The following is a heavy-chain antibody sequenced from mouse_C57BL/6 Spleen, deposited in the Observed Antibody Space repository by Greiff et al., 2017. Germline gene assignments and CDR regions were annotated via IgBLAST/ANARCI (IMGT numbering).Heavy chain of an antibody. V-gene: IGHV5-17*01. J-gene: IGHJ4*01. CDR2: ISSGSSTI. CDR1: GFTFSDYG. Sequence: EVMLVESGGGLVKPGGSLKLSCAASGFTFSDYGMHWVRQAPEKGLEWVAYISSGSSTIYYADTVKGRFTISRDNAKNTLFLQMTSLRSEDTAMYYCARHSNSYYYAMDYWGQGTSVTVSS. CDR3: ARHSNSYYYAMDY. D-gene: IGHD2-5*01.